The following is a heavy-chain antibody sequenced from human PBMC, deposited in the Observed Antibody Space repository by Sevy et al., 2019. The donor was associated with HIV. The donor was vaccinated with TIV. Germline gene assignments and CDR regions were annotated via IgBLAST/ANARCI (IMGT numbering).Heavy chain of an antibody. CDR3: ARDWRFVGPPDYYFYY. Sequence: GGSLRLSCAASGFTFSSYAMHWVRQAPGKGLEWVAVISYDGSNKYYADSVKGRFTISRDNSKNTLYLQMNSLRAEDTAVYYCARDWRFVGPPDYYFYYWGQGTLVTVSS. V-gene: IGHV3-30*04. CDR1: GFTFSSYA. J-gene: IGHJ4*02. D-gene: IGHD3-3*01. CDR2: ISYDGSNK.